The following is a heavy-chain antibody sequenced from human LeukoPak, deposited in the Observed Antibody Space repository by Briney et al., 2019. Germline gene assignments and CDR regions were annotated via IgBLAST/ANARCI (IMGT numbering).Heavy chain of an antibody. D-gene: IGHD3-10*01. V-gene: IGHV1-69*04. CDR1: GGTFSSYA. Sequence: ASVKVSFTGSGGTFSSYAISWGRQAPGQGGEWRGRIIPILGIANYAQKFQGRVTITADKSTSTAYMELSSLRSEDTAVYYCARPRKGLLWFGELFHNYYYGMDVWGQGTTVTVSS. CDR2: IIPILGIA. J-gene: IGHJ6*02. CDR3: ARPRKGLLWFGELFHNYYYGMDV.